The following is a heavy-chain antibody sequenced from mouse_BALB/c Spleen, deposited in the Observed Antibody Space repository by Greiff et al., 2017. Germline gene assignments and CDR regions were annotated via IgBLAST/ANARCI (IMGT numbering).Heavy chain of an antibody. CDR2: IDPYNGGT. J-gene: IGHJ3*01. V-gene: IGHV1S135*01. D-gene: IGHD2-4*01. Sequence: EVKLMESGPELVKPGASVKVSCKASGYAFTSYNMYWVKQSHGKSLEWIGYIDPYNGGTSYNQKFKGKATLTVDKSSSTAYMHLNSLTSEDSAVYYCARDDYDGHRFAYWGQGTLVTVSA. CDR1: GYAFTSYN. CDR3: ARDDYDGHRFAY.